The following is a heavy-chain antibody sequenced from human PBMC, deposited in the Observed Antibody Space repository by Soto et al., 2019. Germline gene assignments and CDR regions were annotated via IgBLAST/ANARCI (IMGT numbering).Heavy chain of an antibody. CDR2: IYYSGYT. J-gene: IGHJ6*02. D-gene: IGHD3-16*01. CDR1: GGSISSYY. V-gene: IGHV4-59*08. Sequence: ASETLSLTCTVSGGSISSYYWSWIRQPPGKGLEWIGYIYYSGYTYYNPSLKSRVTISVDTSKNQFSLKLSSVTAADTAVYYCARHNGPLYVGYYYDMDVWGQGTTVTVSS. CDR3: ARHNGPLYVGYYYDMDV.